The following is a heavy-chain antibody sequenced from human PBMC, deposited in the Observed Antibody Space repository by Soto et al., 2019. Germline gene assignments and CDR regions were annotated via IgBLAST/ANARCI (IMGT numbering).Heavy chain of an antibody. Sequence: SETLSLTCVVSGFSLRSGYYWGFIRQPPGKGLEWIGSIYHSGSTSYNPSLKSRVTISVDTSKNQFSLKLTSVTAADTAVYYCAGSAFYQSPTDFDYWGQGTLVTVSS. CDR3: AGSAFYQSPTDFDY. CDR1: GFSLRSGYY. D-gene: IGHD3-3*01. V-gene: IGHV4-38-2*01. J-gene: IGHJ4*02. CDR2: IYHSGST.